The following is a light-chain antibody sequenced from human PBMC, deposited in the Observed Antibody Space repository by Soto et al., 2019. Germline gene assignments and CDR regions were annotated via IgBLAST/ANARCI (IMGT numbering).Light chain of an antibody. J-gene: IGLJ2*01. CDR2: ANN. CDR3: QSYDSSLSASVV. Sequence: QSVLTQPPSVSGAPGQRVTISCTGSSSNIGAGYDVHWYQLLPGTAPKLLIYANNHRPSGVPDRFSGSRSGTSASLAITGLQAEDGADYYCQSYDSSLSASVVFGGGTKLTVL. V-gene: IGLV1-40*01. CDR1: SSNIGAGYD.